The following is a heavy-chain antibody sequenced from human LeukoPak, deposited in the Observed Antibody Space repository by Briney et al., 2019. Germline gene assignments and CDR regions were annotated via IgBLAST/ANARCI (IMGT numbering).Heavy chain of an antibody. CDR1: GFSFSDTY. J-gene: IGHJ1*01. D-gene: IGHD2/OR15-2a*01. Sequence: GGSLRLSCAASGFSFSDTYMSWIRQAPGNGLEWIAYIATGGYTLEYADPVRARFHVSRDNAKNSLYLQMNSLRFENTAVYYCATSSFYGQLWGQGTLVTVSS. CDR2: IATGGYTL. V-gene: IGHV3-11*01. CDR3: ATSSFYGQL.